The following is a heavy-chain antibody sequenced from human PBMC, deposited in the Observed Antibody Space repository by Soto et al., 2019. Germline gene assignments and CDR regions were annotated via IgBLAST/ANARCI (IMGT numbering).Heavy chain of an antibody. CDR2: INPNSGGT. CDR3: ARGTAGYYPSSFDP. V-gene: IGHV1-2*04. J-gene: IGHJ5*02. D-gene: IGHD3-22*01. Sequence: QVQLVQSGAEVKKPGASVKVSCKASGYTFTGYYLHWVRQAPGHGLEWMGWINPNSGGTNYAQKAPGWDTVTRDRSISTAYVKLCRLRSSGPALDYCARGTAGYYPSSFDPWGQGALVTVTS. CDR1: GYTFTGYY.